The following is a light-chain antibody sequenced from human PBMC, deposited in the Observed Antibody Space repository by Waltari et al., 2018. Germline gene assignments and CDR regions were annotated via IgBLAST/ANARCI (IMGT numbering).Light chain of an antibody. CDR2: DVT. J-gene: IGLJ2*01. Sequence: QSALTQPRSVSGPPGQSVTLPRPRPSSDIGGYTYVPWYQQHPGKVPKLIIFDVTKRPSGVPDRFSGSKAGNTASLTISGLQAGDEAVYFCCSYAGKYTSVFGAGTKVTVL. CDR1: SSDIGGYTY. V-gene: IGLV2-11*01. CDR3: CSYAGKYTSV.